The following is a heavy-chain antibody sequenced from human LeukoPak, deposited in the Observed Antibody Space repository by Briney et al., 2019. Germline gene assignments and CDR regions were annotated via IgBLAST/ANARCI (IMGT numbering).Heavy chain of an antibody. Sequence: SETLSLTCTVSGGSISSYYWSWIRQPPGKGLEWIGYIYYSGSTNYNPSLKSRVTISVVTSQNQFSLKLSSVTAADTAVYYCAILTDYYFDYWGQGTLVTVSS. CDR2: IYYSGST. V-gene: IGHV4-59*01. CDR3: AILTDYYFDY. D-gene: IGHD2-21*02. J-gene: IGHJ4*02. CDR1: GGSISSYY.